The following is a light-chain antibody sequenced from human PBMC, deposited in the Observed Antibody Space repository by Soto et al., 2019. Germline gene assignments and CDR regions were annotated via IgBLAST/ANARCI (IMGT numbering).Light chain of an antibody. CDR3: QQYNNWPPLT. V-gene: IGKV3-15*01. J-gene: IGKJ4*01. CDR1: ENIYTN. CDR2: GAS. Sequence: EIVMTQSPATLSVSPGERATLSCRASENIYTNLAWYQQKPGQAPRLPFYGASTRATGLPARFSGTGSGTEFTLTISSLQSEDSAIYYCQQYNNWPPLTFGGGTNVDIK.